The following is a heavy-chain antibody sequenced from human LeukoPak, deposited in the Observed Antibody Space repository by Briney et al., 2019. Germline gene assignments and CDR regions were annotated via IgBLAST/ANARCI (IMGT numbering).Heavy chain of an antibody. CDR1: GYSFTTYW. CDR2: IYPGDSDA. Sequence: GESLKISCKASGYSFTTYWIGWVRQMPGKGLEWMGIIYPGDSDARYSPSFQGQVTISADKSISVAYPQWSSLKASDTAMYYCARRSTTWAFDIWGQGTMVTVSS. V-gene: IGHV5-51*01. CDR3: ARRSTTWAFDI. J-gene: IGHJ3*02. D-gene: IGHD2/OR15-2a*01.